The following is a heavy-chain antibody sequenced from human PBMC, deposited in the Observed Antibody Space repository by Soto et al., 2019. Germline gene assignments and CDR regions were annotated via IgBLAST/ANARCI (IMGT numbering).Heavy chain of an antibody. V-gene: IGHV3-30*03. D-gene: IGHD1-26*01. CDR2: VTPDGSLY. CDR1: GCTFSSGA. J-gene: IGHJ4*02. CDR3: TTGHRGWELSRGYYFDY. Sequence: GSLRRSCVASGCTFSSGAMHWVRQVPGKGLEWLAVVTPDGSLYPYGDSVKGRFSISRDNSRKTLYLQMNSLRPEDTAVYYCTTGHRGWELSRGYYFDYWGQGT.